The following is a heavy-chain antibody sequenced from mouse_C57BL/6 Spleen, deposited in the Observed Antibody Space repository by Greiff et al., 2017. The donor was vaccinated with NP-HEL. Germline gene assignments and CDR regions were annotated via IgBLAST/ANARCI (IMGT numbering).Heavy chain of an antibody. V-gene: IGHV1-26*01. CDR2: INPNNGGT. CDR1: GYTFTDYY. CDR3: ARLPPWDAY. D-gene: IGHD4-1*01. Sequence: VQLQQSGPELVKPGASVKISCKASGYTFTDYYMNWVKQSHGKSLEWIGDINPNNGGTSYNQKFKGKATLTVDKSSSTAYMELRSLTSEDSAVYYCARLPPWDAYWGQGTLVTVSA. J-gene: IGHJ3*01.